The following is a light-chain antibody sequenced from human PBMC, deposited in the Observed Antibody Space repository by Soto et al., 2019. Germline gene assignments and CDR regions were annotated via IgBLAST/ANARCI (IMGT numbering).Light chain of an antibody. Sequence: DIQMTQSPSILSASVGDRVTITCRASPSISSWLAWYQQKPGKAPKLLIYDASSLESGVPSRFSGIGSGTEFTLTITSLQPDDFATYDCQQYDSYAWTGGQGTKVEIK. CDR2: DAS. J-gene: IGKJ1*01. CDR3: QQYDSYAWT. V-gene: IGKV1-5*01. CDR1: PSISSW.